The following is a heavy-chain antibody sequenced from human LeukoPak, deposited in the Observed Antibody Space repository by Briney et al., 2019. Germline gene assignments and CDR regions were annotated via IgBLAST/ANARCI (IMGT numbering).Heavy chain of an antibody. Sequence: GGSLTLSCAASGFTFSIYAMSWVRQAPGKGLQWVSSITSSGDGTYYADSVKGRFPISRDNSENMLYLQMNSLRVEDTAVYFCAKDRPNYYGSNGHYYRRDGDYWGQGTLVTVSS. CDR3: AKDRPNYYGSNGHYYRRDGDY. CDR2: ITSSGDGT. CDR1: GFTFSIYA. V-gene: IGHV3-23*01. D-gene: IGHD3-22*01. J-gene: IGHJ4*02.